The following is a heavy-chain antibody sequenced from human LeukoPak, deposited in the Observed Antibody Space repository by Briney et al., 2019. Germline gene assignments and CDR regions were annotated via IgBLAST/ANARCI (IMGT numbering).Heavy chain of an antibody. CDR3: ARDGYYYGSGSYYNPFGY. V-gene: IGHV4-4*07. CDR2: IYTSGST. D-gene: IGHD3-10*01. J-gene: IGHJ4*02. Sequence: NTSETLSLTCTVSGGSISSYYWSWIRQPAGKGLEWIGRIYTSGSTNYNPSLKSRVTMSADTSKNQFSLKLSSVTAADTAVYYCARDGYYYGSGSYYNPFGYWGQGTLVTVSS. CDR1: GGSISSYY.